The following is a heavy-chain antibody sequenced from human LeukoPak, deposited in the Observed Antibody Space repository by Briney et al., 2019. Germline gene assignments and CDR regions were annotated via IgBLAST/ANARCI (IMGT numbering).Heavy chain of an antibody. Sequence: PSEALSLTCAVYGESFSAYSWNWIRQSPGKGLEWIGEINHSGSTNYNPSLKSRVTISVDTSKNQTSKRQFSLKLNSVTAADTAVYYCTRERSTPGINWFDPWGQGTLVTVSS. CDR1: GESFSAYS. CDR2: INHSGST. CDR3: TRERSTPGINWFDP. D-gene: IGHD2-2*01. J-gene: IGHJ5*02. V-gene: IGHV4-34*01.